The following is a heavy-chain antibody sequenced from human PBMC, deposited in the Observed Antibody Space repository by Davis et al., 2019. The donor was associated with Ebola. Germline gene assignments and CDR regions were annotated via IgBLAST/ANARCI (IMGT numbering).Heavy chain of an antibody. D-gene: IGHD6-19*01. J-gene: IGHJ4*02. CDR1: GFTFSTYG. CDR3: AKRMYGSGWYYFDY. V-gene: IGHV3-33*06. Sequence: PGGSLRLSCAASGFTFSTYGMHWVRQAPGKGLEWVAVMWYDGSYKYYADSVKGRFTVSRDNSKNTLYLQMNSLRAEDTAVYYCAKRMYGSGWYYFDYWGQGTLVTVSS. CDR2: MWYDGSYK.